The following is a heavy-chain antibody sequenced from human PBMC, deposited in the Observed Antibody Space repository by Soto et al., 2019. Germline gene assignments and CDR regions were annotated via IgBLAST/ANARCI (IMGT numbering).Heavy chain of an antibody. V-gene: IGHV3-15*07. CDR1: GFTFSNAW. Sequence: GGSLRLSCAASGFTFSNAWMNWVRQAPGKGLEWVGRIKSKTDGGTTDYAAPVKGRFTISRDDSKNTLYLQMNSLKTEDTAVYYCTTDPLFSYDSSGYYYDYYYGMDVWGQGTTVTVSS. CDR3: TTDPLFSYDSSGYYYDYYYGMDV. CDR2: IKSKTDGGTT. D-gene: IGHD3-22*01. J-gene: IGHJ6*02.